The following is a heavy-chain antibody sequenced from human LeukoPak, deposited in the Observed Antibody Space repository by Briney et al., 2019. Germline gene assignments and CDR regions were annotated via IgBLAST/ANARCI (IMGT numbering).Heavy chain of an antibody. CDR3: ASSVPNNY. V-gene: IGHV4-38-2*01. D-gene: IGHD4/OR15-4a*01. CDR2: IYHSGST. J-gene: IGHJ4*02. CDR1: GYSISSGNY. Sequence: SETLSLTCSVSGYSISSGNYWGWIRLPPGKGLQWIGSIYHSGSTYYNPSLKSRVTISVGTSKNQFSLKLSSVTAADTAVYYCASSVPNNYWGQGTLVTVSS.